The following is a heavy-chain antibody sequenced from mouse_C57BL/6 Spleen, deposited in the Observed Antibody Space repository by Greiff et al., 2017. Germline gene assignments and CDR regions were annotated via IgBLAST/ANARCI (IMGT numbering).Heavy chain of an antibody. CDR1: GFNIKDDY. D-gene: IGHD2-14*01. CDR3: TTYDEGFAY. CDR2: IDPENGDT. V-gene: IGHV14-4*01. Sequence: EVQLVESGAELVRPGASVKLSCTASGFNIKDDYMHWVKQRPEQGLEWIGWIDPENGDTEYASKFQGKATITADTSSNTAYLQLSSLTSEDTAVYYCTTYDEGFAYWGQGTSVTVSS. J-gene: IGHJ4*01.